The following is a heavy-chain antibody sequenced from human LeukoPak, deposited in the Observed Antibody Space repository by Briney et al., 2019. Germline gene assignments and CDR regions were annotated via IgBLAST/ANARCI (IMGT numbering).Heavy chain of an antibody. J-gene: IGHJ4*02. CDR2: IWNDGGKT. CDR1: GFTFSTYG. CDR3: AKDVASGVIIDF. D-gene: IGHD3-10*01. Sequence: PGGSLRLSCAASGFTFSTYGMHWVRQAPGKGLEWVALIWNDGGKTYYADSVKGRFTISRDNSKNTLFLQMNSLRAEDTAVYYCAKDVASGVIIDFWGQGTLVTVSS. V-gene: IGHV3-33*06.